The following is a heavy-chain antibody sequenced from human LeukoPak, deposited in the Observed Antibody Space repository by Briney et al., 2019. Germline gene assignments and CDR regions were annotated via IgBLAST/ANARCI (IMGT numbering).Heavy chain of an antibody. V-gene: IGHV4-59*11. CDR2: VHYSLPS. Sequence: SETLSLTCSVSGDSMNGHFWSWIRQSPGKGLEWIGNVHYSLPSNFSPSLKSRVTISMDTSRSQFSLKLGTVTAADTAVYYCACYNFVGRTFDYWGQGTLVTVAS. CDR3: ACYNFVGRTFDY. J-gene: IGHJ4*02. D-gene: IGHD5-24*01. CDR1: GDSMNGHF.